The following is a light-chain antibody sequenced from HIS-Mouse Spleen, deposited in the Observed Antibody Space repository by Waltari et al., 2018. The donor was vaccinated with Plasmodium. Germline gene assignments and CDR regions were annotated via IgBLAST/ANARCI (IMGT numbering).Light chain of an antibody. CDR2: DAS. J-gene: IGKJ4*01. CDR3: QQFNSYPLT. V-gene: IGKV1-13*02. Sequence: AIQLTHSPSSLSASVGDIVTIPFRASQGISSALAWYQQKPGTAPKLLNYDASSLESGVPSRFSGSGSGTDFTLTISSLQPEDFATYYCQQFNSYPLTFGGGTKVEIK. CDR1: QGISSA.